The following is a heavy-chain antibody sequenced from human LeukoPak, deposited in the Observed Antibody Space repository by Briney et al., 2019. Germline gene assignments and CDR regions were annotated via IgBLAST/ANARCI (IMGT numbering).Heavy chain of an antibody. Sequence: SETLSLTCTVSGGSISSYYWSWIRQPPGKGLEWIGYIYYSGSTNYNPSLKSRVTTSVDTSKNQFSLKLSSVTAADTAVYYCARDRRPYSGSYFDYWGQGTLVTVSS. D-gene: IGHD1-26*01. J-gene: IGHJ4*02. CDR3: ARDRRPYSGSYFDY. CDR1: GGSISSYY. V-gene: IGHV4-59*01. CDR2: IYYSGST.